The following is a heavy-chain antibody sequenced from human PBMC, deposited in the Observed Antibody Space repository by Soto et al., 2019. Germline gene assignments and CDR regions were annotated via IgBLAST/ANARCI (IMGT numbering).Heavy chain of an antibody. Sequence: EVQLVESGGGLVQPGGSLRLSCAASGFTFSNYLMSWVRQAPGKGLEWVANIKQDGSEKYYVASVNGRFTISRDNAKNSLYLKMNRLRADDTAVYYCAREKRANGYFDYWGQGTLVTVSS. CDR2: IKQDGSEK. D-gene: IGHD6-25*01. CDR1: GFTFSNYL. CDR3: AREKRANGYFDY. J-gene: IGHJ4*02. V-gene: IGHV3-7*01.